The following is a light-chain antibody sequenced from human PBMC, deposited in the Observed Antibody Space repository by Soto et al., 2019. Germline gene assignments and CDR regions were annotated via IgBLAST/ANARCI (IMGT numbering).Light chain of an antibody. V-gene: IGKV3-15*01. CDR3: QQYKSWRT. CDR2: AAS. CDR1: QSIDKR. Sequence: IVMMQSPATLSVSPGERVTLSCRASQSIDKRLAWYQQRPGQAPRLLIYAASTRVTGIPARFSGSGSGTEFTLTISGLQSEDFGVYYCQQYKSWRTFGQGTNVETK. J-gene: IGKJ1*01.